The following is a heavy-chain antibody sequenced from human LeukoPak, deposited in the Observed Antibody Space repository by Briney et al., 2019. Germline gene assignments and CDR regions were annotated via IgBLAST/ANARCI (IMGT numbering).Heavy chain of an antibody. V-gene: IGHV3-74*01. J-gene: IGHJ1*01. Sequence: GGSLRLSCAASGFTFSGYWMHWVRRAPGKGLVWVSRINSDGSSTSYADSVKGRFTISRDNAKNTLYLQMNSLRAEDTAVYYCARVGYCSSTSCYTGPFQHWGQGTLVTVSS. CDR1: GFTFSGYW. D-gene: IGHD2-2*02. CDR3: ARVGYCSSTSCYTGPFQH. CDR2: INSDGSST.